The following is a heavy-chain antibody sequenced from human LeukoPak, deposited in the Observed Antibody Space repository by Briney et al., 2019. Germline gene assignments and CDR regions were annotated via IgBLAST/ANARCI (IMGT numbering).Heavy chain of an antibody. V-gene: IGHV1-8*02. CDR1: GYTFTSYD. CDR2: MNPNSGNT. CDR3: ARDPHIAVANYYYYYYMDV. D-gene: IGHD6-19*01. Sequence: VASVKVSCKASGYTFTSYDINWVRQATGQGLEWMGWMNPNSGNTGYAQKFQGRVTMTRDTSISTAYMELSRLRSDDTAVYYCARDPHIAVANYYYYYYMDVWGKGTTVTVSS. J-gene: IGHJ6*03.